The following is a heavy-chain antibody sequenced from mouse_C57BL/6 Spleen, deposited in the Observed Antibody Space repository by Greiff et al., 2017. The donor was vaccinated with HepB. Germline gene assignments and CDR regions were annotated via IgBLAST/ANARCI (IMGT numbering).Heavy chain of an antibody. Sequence: QVQLKESGAELARPGASVKLSCKASGYTFTSYGISWVKQRTGQGLEWIGEIYPRSGNTYYNEKFKGKATLTADKSSSTAYMELRSLTSEDSAVYFCARSRWDEDYWGQGTTLTVSS. D-gene: IGHD4-1*01. CDR3: ARSRWDEDY. CDR1: GYTFTSYG. J-gene: IGHJ2*01. V-gene: IGHV1-81*01. CDR2: IYPRSGNT.